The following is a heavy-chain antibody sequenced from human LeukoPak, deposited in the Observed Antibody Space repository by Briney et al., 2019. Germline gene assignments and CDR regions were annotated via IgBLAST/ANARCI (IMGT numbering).Heavy chain of an antibody. D-gene: IGHD6-19*01. J-gene: IGHJ4*02. CDR1: GGSISSYY. CDR2: VFYGGST. CDR3: ARFAGYSSGWHDY. Sequence: SETLSLTRTVPGGSISSYYWSWIRQSPGKGPEWIGYVFYGGSTIYSPSLKSRVTISVDTSKNQISLKLTSVTAADTAVFYCARFAGYSSGWHDYWGQGALVTVSS. V-gene: IGHV4-59*01.